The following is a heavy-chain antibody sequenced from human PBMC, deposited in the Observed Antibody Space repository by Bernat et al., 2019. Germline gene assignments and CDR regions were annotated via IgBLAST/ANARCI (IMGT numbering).Heavy chain of an antibody. CDR1: AGSISSHNYF. Sequence: QLQLQESGPGLVKPSETLSLTCTVSAGSISSHNYFWGWIREPPGKGLEWIGEINHSGSTNYNPSLKSRVTISVDTSKNQFSLKLSSVTAADTAVYYCARKALRDSSGPSPLRYWGQGTLVTVSS. CDR2: INHSGST. J-gene: IGHJ4*02. CDR3: ARKALRDSSGPSPLRY. V-gene: IGHV4-39*07. D-gene: IGHD3-22*01.